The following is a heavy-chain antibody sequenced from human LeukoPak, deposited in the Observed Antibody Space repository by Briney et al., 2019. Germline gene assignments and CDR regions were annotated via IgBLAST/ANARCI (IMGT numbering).Heavy chain of an antibody. CDR3: ARVGALGSLGELFAYYYYMDV. J-gene: IGHJ6*03. CDR2: IYSGGST. V-gene: IGHV3-66*01. CDR1: GFTVSSNY. Sequence: GGSLRLSCAASGFTVSSNYMSWVRQAPGRGLEWVSVIYSGGSTYYADSVRGRFTISRDTSKKTLYLQMNSLRTEDTAVYYCARVGALGSLGELFAYYYYMDVWGKGTTVTISS. D-gene: IGHD3-10*01.